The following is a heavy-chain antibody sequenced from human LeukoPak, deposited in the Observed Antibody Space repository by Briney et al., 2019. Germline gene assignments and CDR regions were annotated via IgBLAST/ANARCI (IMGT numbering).Heavy chain of an antibody. Sequence: PSETLSLTCTVSGGSISSYYWSWIRQPPGKGLEWIGYIHYSGSTNYNPSLKSRVTISIDASKNQLSLKLTSVTAADTAVYYCARSGSITVSGSLPYWGQGTLVTVSS. J-gene: IGHJ4*02. CDR3: ARSGSITVSGSLPY. CDR2: IHYSGST. D-gene: IGHD6-19*01. V-gene: IGHV4-59*01. CDR1: GGSISSYY.